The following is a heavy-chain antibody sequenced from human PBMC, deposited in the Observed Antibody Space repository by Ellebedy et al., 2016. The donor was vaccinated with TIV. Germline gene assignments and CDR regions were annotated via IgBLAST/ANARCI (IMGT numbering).Heavy chain of an antibody. J-gene: IGHJ6*02. Sequence: ASVKVSXKASGGTFSSYAISWVRQAPGQGLEWMGGIIPIFGTANYAQKFQGRVTITADKSTSTAYMELSSLRSEDTAVYYCAYGRSTVTLSYYYYGMGVWGQGTTVTVSS. D-gene: IGHD4-17*01. CDR1: GGTFSSYA. CDR2: IIPIFGTA. V-gene: IGHV1-69*06. CDR3: AYGRSTVTLSYYYYGMGV.